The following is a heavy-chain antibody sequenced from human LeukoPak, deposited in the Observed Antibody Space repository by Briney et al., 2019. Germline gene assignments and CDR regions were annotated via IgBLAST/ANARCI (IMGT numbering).Heavy chain of an antibody. Sequence: PGGSLRLSCAASGFTFSRHNMNWVRQAPGKGLEWVSSISSSSSYIYYADSVKGRFTISRDNAKNSLYLQMNSLRPEDTAVYYCARDVVVVVATDSNFDCWGQGTLVTVSS. D-gene: IGHD2-15*01. CDR2: ISSSSSYI. CDR3: ARDVVVVVATDSNFDC. V-gene: IGHV3-21*01. CDR1: GFTFSRHN. J-gene: IGHJ4*02.